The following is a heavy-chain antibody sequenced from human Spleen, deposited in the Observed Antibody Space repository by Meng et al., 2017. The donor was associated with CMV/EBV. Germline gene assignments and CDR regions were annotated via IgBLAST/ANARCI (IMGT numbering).Heavy chain of an antibody. Sequence: SETLSLTCAVYGGSFSGYYWSWIRQPPGKGLEWIGEINHSGSTNYNPSLKSRVTISVDTSKNQFSLKLSSVTAADTAVYYCARVAHLTTYDSSGYPDYWGQGTLVTVSS. V-gene: IGHV4-34*01. CDR3: ARVAHLTTYDSSGYPDY. J-gene: IGHJ4*02. D-gene: IGHD3-22*01. CDR1: GGSFSGYY. CDR2: INHSGST.